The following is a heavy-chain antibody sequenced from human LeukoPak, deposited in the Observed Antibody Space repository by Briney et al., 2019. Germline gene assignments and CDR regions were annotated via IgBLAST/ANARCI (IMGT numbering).Heavy chain of an antibody. J-gene: IGHJ6*02. CDR3: AREPVVVVAATPVHYYGMDV. CDR2: IYSGGST. Sequence: GGSLRLSCAASGFTVSSNYTSWVRQAPGKGLEWVSVIYSGGSTYYADSVKGRFTISRDNSKNTLYLQMNSLRAEDTAVYYCAREPVVVVAATPVHYYGMDVWGQGTTVTVSS. V-gene: IGHV3-66*01. D-gene: IGHD2-15*01. CDR1: GFTVSSNY.